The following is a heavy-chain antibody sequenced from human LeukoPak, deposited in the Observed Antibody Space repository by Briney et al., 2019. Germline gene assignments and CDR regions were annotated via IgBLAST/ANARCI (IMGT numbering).Heavy chain of an antibody. V-gene: IGHV3-30*02. CDR2: IRYDGSNK. Sequence: GGSLRLSCAASGFTFSSYGMHWVRQAPGKGLEWVAFIRYDGSNKYYADSVKGRFTISRDNSKNTLYLQMNSLRAEDTAVYYCAKVGGIWFGEFENYYYYYMDVWGKGTTVTISS. D-gene: IGHD3-10*01. CDR1: GFTFSSYG. CDR3: AKVGGIWFGEFENYYYYYMDV. J-gene: IGHJ6*03.